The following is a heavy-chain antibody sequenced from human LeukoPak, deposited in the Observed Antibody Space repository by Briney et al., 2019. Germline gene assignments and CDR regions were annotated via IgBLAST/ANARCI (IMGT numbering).Heavy chain of an antibody. Sequence: GMSLRLSCAASGVTLSPYGMHWVRQAPGKGLEWVAVISYEGGTQHYADSVKGRFIISRDNPRNTLYLQMNVLRTEDTAVYYCAKEGTPQVSTWYDLWGQGTQVIVSS. CDR2: ISYEGGTQ. D-gene: IGHD3-10*01. J-gene: IGHJ5*02. CDR3: AKEGTPQVSTWYDL. V-gene: IGHV3-30*18. CDR1: GVTLSPYG.